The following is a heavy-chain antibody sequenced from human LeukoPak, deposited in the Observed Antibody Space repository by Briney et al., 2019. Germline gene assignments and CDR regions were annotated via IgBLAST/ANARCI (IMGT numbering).Heavy chain of an antibody. CDR3: ARGSEVTGGRYNWFDP. J-gene: IGHJ5*02. CDR2: INHSGST. D-gene: IGHD4-23*01. CDR1: GGSFSGYY. V-gene: IGHV4-34*01. Sequence: PSETLSLTCAVYGGSFSGYYWSWIRQPPGKGLEWIGEINHSGSTNYNPSLKSRVTISVDTSKNQFSLKLSSVTAADTAVYYCARGSEVTGGRYNWFDPWGQGTLVTVSS.